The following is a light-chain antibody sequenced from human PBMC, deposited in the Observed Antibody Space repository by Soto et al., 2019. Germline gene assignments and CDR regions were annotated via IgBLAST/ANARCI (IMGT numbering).Light chain of an antibody. CDR3: QQTHSFPPT. CDR1: RDISSW. Sequence: DLQMTQSPSSVSASVGDSVTITCRASRDISSWLAWYQQRPGKAPKLLIYAASTLRSGIPLRFSGSASGTEFTPTISSLQREDFATYYCQQTHSFPPTFGQGTRLEI. V-gene: IGKV1D-12*01. CDR2: AAS. J-gene: IGKJ5*01.